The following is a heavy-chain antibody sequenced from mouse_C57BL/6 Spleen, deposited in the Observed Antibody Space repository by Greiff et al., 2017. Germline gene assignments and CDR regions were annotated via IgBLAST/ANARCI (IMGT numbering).Heavy chain of an antibody. J-gene: IGHJ4*01. V-gene: IGHV1-53*01. Sequence: QVQLQQPGTELVKPGAQVKLSGKASGSTFTGYWRHWVNKRPGKGLEWIGNINPSNGGTNYNEKFKSKATLTVDKSSSTAYMQLSSLTSEDSAVYYCATFTTVVASYYAMDYWGQGTSVTVSS. CDR3: ATFTTVVASYYAMDY. D-gene: IGHD1-1*01. CDR2: INPSNGGT. CDR1: GSTFTGYW.